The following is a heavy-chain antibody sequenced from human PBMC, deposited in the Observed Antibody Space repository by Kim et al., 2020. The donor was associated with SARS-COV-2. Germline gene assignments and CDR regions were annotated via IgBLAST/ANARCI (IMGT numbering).Heavy chain of an antibody. CDR1: GDSISTSSDY. CDR3: ARCRRSGLYYIDF. D-gene: IGHD6-19*01. J-gene: IGHJ4*02. CDR2: VYSSGST. V-gene: IGHV4-39*01. Sequence: SETLSLTCTVSGDSISTSSDYWGWIRQPPGKGLEWIGSVYSSGSTYYNPSLKSRVTVSVDTSKSQFSLRLTSVTATDTAVYYCARCRRSGLYYIDFWGQGPHVSVSS.